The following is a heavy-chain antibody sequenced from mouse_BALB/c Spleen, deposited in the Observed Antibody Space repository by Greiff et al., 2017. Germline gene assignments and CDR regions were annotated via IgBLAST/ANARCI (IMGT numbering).Heavy chain of an antibody. V-gene: IGHV1-66*01. D-gene: IGHD1-1*01. Sequence: QVQLQQSGPELVKPGASVKISCKASGYSFTSYYIHWVKQRPGQGLEWIGWIFPGSGNTKYNEKFKGKATLTADTSSSTAYMQLSSLTSEDSAVYFCAREDYYGSSSPFDVWGTGTTVTVSS. CDR1: GYSFTSYY. J-gene: IGHJ1*03. CDR3: AREDYYGSSSPFDV. CDR2: IFPGSGNT.